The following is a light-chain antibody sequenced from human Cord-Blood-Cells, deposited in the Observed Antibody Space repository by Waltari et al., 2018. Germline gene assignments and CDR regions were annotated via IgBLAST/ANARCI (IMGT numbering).Light chain of an antibody. Sequence: QSALTPPASVSGSPGQSLTISCPGTSSAVGGYNYVSWYQQHPGKAPKLMIYDVSNRPSGVSNRFSGSKSGNTASLTISGLQAEDEADYYCSSYTSSSVVFGGGTKLTVL. CDR2: DVS. J-gene: IGLJ2*01. CDR1: SSAVGGYNY. V-gene: IGLV2-14*01. CDR3: SSYTSSSVV.